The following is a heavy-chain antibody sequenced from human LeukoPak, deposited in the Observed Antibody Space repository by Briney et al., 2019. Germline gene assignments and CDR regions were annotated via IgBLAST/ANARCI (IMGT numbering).Heavy chain of an antibody. CDR2: INHSGSA. Sequence: PSETLSLTCAVYGGSFSGYYWSWVRQPPGKGLEWLGEINHSGSANYNPSLKSRVTMSIDTSKNHFSLKLISVTAADTAVYYCREEGGRTSGSYGMYDYYGMDVWGQGTTVSVSS. CDR3: REEGGRTSGSYGMYDYYGMDV. D-gene: IGHD1-26*01. J-gene: IGHJ6*02. V-gene: IGHV4-34*01. CDR1: GGSFSGYY.